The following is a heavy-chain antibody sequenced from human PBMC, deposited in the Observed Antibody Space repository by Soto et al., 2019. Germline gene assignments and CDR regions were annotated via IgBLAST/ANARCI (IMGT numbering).Heavy chain of an antibody. Sequence: GGSLRLSCAASGFTFSSYAMSWVRQAPGKGLEWVSAISGSGGSTYYADSVKGRFTISRDNSKNTLYLQMNSLRAEDTAVYYCAKDGLLRFSRYMDVWGKGTTVTVSS. V-gene: IGHV3-23*01. CDR3: AKDGLLRFSRYMDV. CDR2: ISGSGGST. CDR1: GFTFSSYA. J-gene: IGHJ6*03. D-gene: IGHD3-3*01.